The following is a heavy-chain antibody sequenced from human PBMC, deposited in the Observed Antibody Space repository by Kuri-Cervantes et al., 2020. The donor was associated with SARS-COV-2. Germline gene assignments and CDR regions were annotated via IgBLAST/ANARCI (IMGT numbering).Heavy chain of an antibody. D-gene: IGHD6-6*01. CDR1: GGSISSYY. CDR2: IYTSGST. J-gene: IGHJ4*02. V-gene: IGHV4-4*07. Sequence: ESLKISRTVSGGSISSYYWSWIRQPAGKGLEWIGRIYTSGSTNYNPSLKSRVTMSVDTSKNQFSLKLSSVTAADTAVYYCARGASIAARYYFDYWGQGTLVTVSS. CDR3: ARGASIAARYYFDY.